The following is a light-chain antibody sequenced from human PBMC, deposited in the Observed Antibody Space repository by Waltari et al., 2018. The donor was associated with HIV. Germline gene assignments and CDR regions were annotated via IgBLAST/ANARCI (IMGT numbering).Light chain of an antibody. CDR3: CSYAGSSTWV. Sequence: QSALTQPASVSGSPGQSITISCTGTRSDVGSYNLVSWYQQHPGKAPKLMIYEVSKRPSGVSNRFSGSKSGNTASLTISGLQAEDEADHYCCSYAGSSTWVFGGGTKLTVL. J-gene: IGLJ3*02. CDR1: RSDVGSYNL. CDR2: EVS. V-gene: IGLV2-23*02.